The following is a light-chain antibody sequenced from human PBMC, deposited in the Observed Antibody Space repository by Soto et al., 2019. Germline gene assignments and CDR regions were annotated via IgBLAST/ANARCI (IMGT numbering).Light chain of an antibody. J-gene: IGKJ1*01. V-gene: IGKV1-27*01. Sequence: DIQMTQSPSSLSASVGDRVTITCRASQGISNDLAWYQQKPGKLPKLLIYAASTLQSGVPSRFSGSGSGTDFTLTISSLQPDDIATYYCQQYNSYSTFGQGTKVEIK. CDR2: AAS. CDR1: QGISND. CDR3: QQYNSYST.